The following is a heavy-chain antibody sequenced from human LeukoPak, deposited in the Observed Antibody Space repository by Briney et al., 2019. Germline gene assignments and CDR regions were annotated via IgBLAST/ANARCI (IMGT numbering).Heavy chain of an antibody. Sequence: SETQSLTCTVSGGSISNSSYYWGWIRQPPGKGLEWIGSMYYSGSTYYNPSLKSRATISVDTSKNQFSLKLSSVTAADTAVYYCARHGRMGTINPSYWGQGTLVTVSS. D-gene: IGHD5-24*01. V-gene: IGHV4-39*01. CDR3: ARHGRMGTINPSY. J-gene: IGHJ4*02. CDR1: GGSISNSSYY. CDR2: MYYSGST.